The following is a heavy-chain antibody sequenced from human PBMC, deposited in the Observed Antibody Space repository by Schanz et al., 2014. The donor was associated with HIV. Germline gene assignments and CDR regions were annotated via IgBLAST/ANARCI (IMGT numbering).Heavy chain of an antibody. J-gene: IGHJ4*02. D-gene: IGHD1-26*01. V-gene: IGHV3-21*01. CDR3: ARDGGSYEGNY. Sequence: EVQLVESGGGLVKPGGSLRLSCAASGFTFSSYNMNWVRQAPGKGLEWVSYISTSRSYIYYADSVKGRFTISRDNAKNSLYLQMNSLRVEDTAVYYCARDGGSYEGNYWGQGTLVTVSS. CDR1: GFTFSSYN. CDR2: ISTSRSYI.